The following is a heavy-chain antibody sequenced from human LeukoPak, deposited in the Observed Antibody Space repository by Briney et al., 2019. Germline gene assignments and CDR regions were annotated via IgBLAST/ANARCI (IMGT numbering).Heavy chain of an antibody. D-gene: IGHD5-12*01. Sequence: GGSLRLSCAASGFTFSSYWMHWGRQAPGKGLVWVSRINSDGSSTGYADSVKGRFSISRDTAKNTLYLQMNSLRAEDTAVYYCASYGGYDYWGQGTLVTVSS. CDR1: GFTFSSYW. V-gene: IGHV3-74*01. CDR2: INSDGSST. CDR3: ASYGGYDY. J-gene: IGHJ4*02.